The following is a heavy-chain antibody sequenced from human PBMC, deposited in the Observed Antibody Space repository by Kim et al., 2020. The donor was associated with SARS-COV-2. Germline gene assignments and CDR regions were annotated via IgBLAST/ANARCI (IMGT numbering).Heavy chain of an antibody. V-gene: IGHV3-48*03. CDR3: ARDLVGLRFVPNYYYGMDV. CDR2: ISSSGGTI. D-gene: IGHD5-12*01. Sequence: GGSLRLSCAASGFTFSGYEMNWVRQAPGKGLEWVSYISSSGGTIYYADSVKGRFTISRDNAKNSLYLQMNSLRAEDTAVYYCARDLVGLRFVPNYYYGMDVWGQGTTVTVSS. CDR1: GFTFSGYE. J-gene: IGHJ6*02.